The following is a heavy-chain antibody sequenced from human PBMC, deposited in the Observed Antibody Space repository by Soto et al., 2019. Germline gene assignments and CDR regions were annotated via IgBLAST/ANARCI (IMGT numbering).Heavy chain of an antibody. D-gene: IGHD4-17*01. V-gene: IGHV4-34*01. CDR2: INHSGST. Sequence: SETLSLTCAVYGGSFSGYYWSWIRQPPGKGLEWIGEINHSGSTNYNPSLKSRVTISVDTSKNQFSLKLSSVTAADTAVYYCARGLDYGDYIHYYYGMDVWGQGTTVTVSS. CDR1: GGSFSGYY. J-gene: IGHJ6*02. CDR3: ARGLDYGDYIHYYYGMDV.